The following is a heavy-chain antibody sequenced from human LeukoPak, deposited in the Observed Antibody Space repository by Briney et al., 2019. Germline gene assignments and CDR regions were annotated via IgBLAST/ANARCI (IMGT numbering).Heavy chain of an antibody. D-gene: IGHD3-3*01. CDR1: GLAFSSYS. J-gene: IGHJ4*02. CDR2: ISYDGSDE. V-gene: IGHV3-30*04. CDR3: ARDFTPEWFDIH. Sequence: GGSLRLSCVASGLAFSSYSMHWVRQAPGKGLEWVGVISYDGSDEYYTDSVKGRFTISRDNSKNTVYLQMNSLRADDTAVYYCARDFTPEWFDIHWGQGTLVTVSS.